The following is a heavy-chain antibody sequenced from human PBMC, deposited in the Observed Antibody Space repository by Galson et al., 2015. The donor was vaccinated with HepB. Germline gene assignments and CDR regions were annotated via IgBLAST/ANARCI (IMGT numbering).Heavy chain of an antibody. D-gene: IGHD2-2*02. J-gene: IGHJ4*02. Sequence: SLRLSCAASGFTFSSCAMSWVRQAPGKGLEWVSTFSGIDDTTYYADSVKGRFTISRDNSKNTLYLQMSSLRAEDTAVYFCAKENGRYTNSPVDYLGQGTLVTVSS. CDR3: AKENGRYTNSPVDY. CDR2: FSGIDDTT. CDR1: GFTFSSCA. V-gene: IGHV3-23*01.